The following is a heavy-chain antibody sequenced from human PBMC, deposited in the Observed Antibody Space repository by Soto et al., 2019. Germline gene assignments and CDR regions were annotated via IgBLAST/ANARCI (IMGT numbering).Heavy chain of an antibody. CDR1: GFSLTTGVG. CDR2: IFWDDDK. Sequence: QITLKESGPTLVKPTQTLTLTCSFSGFSLTTGVGVGWIRQSPEKALEWLALIFWDDDKRYSPSLKSRLTITKDTSKNQVVLTLTNMDPVDTATYYCARILTGTGGLFDYWGQGTLVTVSS. D-gene: IGHD2-8*02. V-gene: IGHV2-5*02. CDR3: ARILTGTGGLFDY. J-gene: IGHJ4*02.